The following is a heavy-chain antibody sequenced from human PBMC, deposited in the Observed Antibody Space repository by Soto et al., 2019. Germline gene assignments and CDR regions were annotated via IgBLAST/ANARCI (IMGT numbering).Heavy chain of an antibody. D-gene: IGHD6-13*01. V-gene: IGHV1-69*01. CDR3: ARDSGAKLSSS. J-gene: IGHJ4*02. Sequence: QVQLVQSGPEVKKPGSSVKVSCKASGGTFSSYRINWVRQAPGQGLGWVGGIVPIYRTADYAQKFQGRVTITADESARTAYMELRSLKSQDTAVYYCARDSGAKLSSSWGQGTLVTVSS. CDR2: IVPIYRTA. CDR1: GGTFSSYR.